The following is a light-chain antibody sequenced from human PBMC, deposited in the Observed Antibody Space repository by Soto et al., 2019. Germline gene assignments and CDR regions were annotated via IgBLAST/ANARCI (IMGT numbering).Light chain of an antibody. CDR2: GAS. CDR1: QSVSSN. Sequence: ETVMTQSPATLSVSPGERVTLSCRASQSVSSNLAWYQQHPGQTPRLLIYGASTRATAIPARFSGSGSGTEFTLTISSLQSEDFAVYYCQQYNSWPLTFSGGTKVEIK. J-gene: IGKJ4*01. V-gene: IGKV3D-15*01. CDR3: QQYNSWPLT.